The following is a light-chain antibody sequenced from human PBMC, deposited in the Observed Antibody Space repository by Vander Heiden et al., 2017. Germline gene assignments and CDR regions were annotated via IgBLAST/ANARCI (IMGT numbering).Light chain of an antibody. CDR1: SSDVGSYNL. V-gene: IGLV2-23*01. J-gene: IGLJ2*01. CDR3: CSYAGSVV. CDR2: EDT. Sequence: QPALTQPPSVSGSPGQSITISCTGTSSDVGSYNLVSWYQQHPGKAPKLMLYEDTKRPSGVSNRFSGSKSGNTASLTISGLQAEDEADYYCCSYAGSVVFGGGTKLTVL.